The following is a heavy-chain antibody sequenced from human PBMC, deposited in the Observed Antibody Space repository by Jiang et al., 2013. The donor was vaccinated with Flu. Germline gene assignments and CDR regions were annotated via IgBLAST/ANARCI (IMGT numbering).Heavy chain of an antibody. CDR2: ISGSGGST. D-gene: IGHD3-10*01. CDR3: AKRGSEVRGVSGQPYYYYGMDV. CDR1: GFTFSSYA. J-gene: IGHJ6*02. Sequence: GLVQPGGSLRLSCAASGFTFSSYAMSWVRQAPGKGLEWVSAISGSGGSTYYADSVKGRFTISRDNSKNTLYLQMNSLRAEDTAVYYCAKRGSEVRGVSGQPYYYYGMDVWGQGTTVTVSS. V-gene: IGHV3-23*01.